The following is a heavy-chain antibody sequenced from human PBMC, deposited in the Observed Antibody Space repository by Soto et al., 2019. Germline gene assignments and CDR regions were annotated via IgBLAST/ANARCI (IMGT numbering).Heavy chain of an antibody. CDR1: GYSFTRYG. Sequence: ASVKVACKASGYSFTRYGIGWARQAPGQGLEWMGWINAYNGNTNYAQNLQGRLTLTTDTSTTTAYMELRSLRSNDTAIYYCAMVDVYVTPSPQDVWGQGTSVTVS. CDR2: INAYNGNT. CDR3: AMVDVYVTPSPQDV. J-gene: IGHJ6*02. D-gene: IGHD3-16*01. V-gene: IGHV1-18*01.